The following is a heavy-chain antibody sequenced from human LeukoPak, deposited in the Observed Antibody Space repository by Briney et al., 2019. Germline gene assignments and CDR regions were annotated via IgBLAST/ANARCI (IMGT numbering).Heavy chain of an antibody. J-gene: IGHJ6*02. Sequence: GGSLRLSCAASGFTFSTHWMYWVRQAPGKGLVWVSRINSDGSSTSYADSVKGRFTISRDNAKNTLYLQMNSLRAEDTAVYYCTRDDYGDYSGMDVWGQGTTVTVSS. CDR1: GFTFSTHW. CDR2: INSDGSST. V-gene: IGHV3-74*01. CDR3: TRDDYGDYSGMDV. D-gene: IGHD4-17*01.